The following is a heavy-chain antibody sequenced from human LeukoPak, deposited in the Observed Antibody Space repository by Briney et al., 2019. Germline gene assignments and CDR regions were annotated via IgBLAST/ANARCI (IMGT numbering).Heavy chain of an antibody. CDR2: INHSGST. V-gene: IGHV4-34*01. CDR1: GGSFSGYY. CDR3: ARGAGHKLLWFGPRRGEADNWFDP. J-gene: IGHJ5*02. Sequence: SETLSLTCAVYGGSFSGYYWSWIRQPPGKGLEWIGEINHSGSTNYNPSLKSRVTISVDTSKNQFSLKLSSVTAADTAVYYCARGAGHKLLWFGPRRGEADNWFDPWGQGTLVTVSS. D-gene: IGHD3-10*01.